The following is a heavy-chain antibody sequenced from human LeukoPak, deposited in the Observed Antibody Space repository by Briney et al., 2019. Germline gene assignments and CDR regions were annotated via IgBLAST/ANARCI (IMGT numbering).Heavy chain of an antibody. Sequence: GESLKISCKGSGYIFTSYWIGWVRQMPGKGLEWMGIIYPGNSDTRYRPSFQGQVTISADKSITTAYLQWSSLKASDTAMYYCARLGITSGDGMDVWGKGTTVTVSS. J-gene: IGHJ6*04. D-gene: IGHD1-14*01. CDR3: ARLGITSGDGMDV. CDR2: IYPGNSDT. CDR1: GYIFTSYW. V-gene: IGHV5-51*01.